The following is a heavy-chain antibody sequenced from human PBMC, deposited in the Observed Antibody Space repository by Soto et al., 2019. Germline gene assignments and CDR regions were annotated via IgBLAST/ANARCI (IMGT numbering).Heavy chain of an antibody. CDR3: ARVYGSGSYIAFDI. CDR2: ISAFNGNT. D-gene: IGHD3-10*01. V-gene: IGHV1-18*01. Sequence: QVQLVQSGAEVRKPGASVKVSCKASSYTFTHYGISWVRQAPGQGLAWMGWISAFNGNTKYVENFQDRVTMTTDTSTNTSYLELRSLRSDDTAMYYCARVYGSGSYIAFDIWGQGTMVTVSS. J-gene: IGHJ3*02. CDR1: SYTFTHYG.